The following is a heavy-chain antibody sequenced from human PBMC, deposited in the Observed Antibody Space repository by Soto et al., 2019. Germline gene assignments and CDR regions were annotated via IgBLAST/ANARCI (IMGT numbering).Heavy chain of an antibody. Sequence: GGSLRLSCAASGLNFEKCSMNWVRQPPGKGPEWLASISPSSTYIRYADSVKGRFTISRDNARNSLSLQMMNLRADDTAIYYCAPDKGDIEVVPATPWGQGTLVTVSS. CDR1: GLNFEKCS. V-gene: IGHV3-21*04. D-gene: IGHD2-15*01. CDR3: APDKGDIEVVPATP. CDR2: ISPSSTYI. J-gene: IGHJ4*02.